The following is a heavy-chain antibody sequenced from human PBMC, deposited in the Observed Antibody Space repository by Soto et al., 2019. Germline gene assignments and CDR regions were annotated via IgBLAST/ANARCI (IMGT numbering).Heavy chain of an antibody. Sequence: PSETLSLTCAVYGGSFSGYYWSWIRQPPGKGLEWIGEINHSGSTNYNPSLKSRVTISVDTSKNQFSLKLSSVTAADTAVYYCARGSVVVTAISYYYCYYGMDVWGQGTTVTVSS. D-gene: IGHD2-21*02. CDR2: INHSGST. J-gene: IGHJ6*02. CDR1: GGSFSGYY. CDR3: ARGSVVVTAISYYYCYYGMDV. V-gene: IGHV4-34*01.